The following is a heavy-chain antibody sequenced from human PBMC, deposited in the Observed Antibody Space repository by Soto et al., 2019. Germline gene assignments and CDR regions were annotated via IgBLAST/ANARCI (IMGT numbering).Heavy chain of an antibody. V-gene: IGHV2-26*01. D-gene: IGHD2-2*01. CDR3: ARCNCTSSNHCRLDR. Sequence: QVTLKESGPVLVKPTETLTLTCNVSDFSLKGDRKRVTWIRQSAGEALEWLADLFPSDVASYNTSPRRRMTVATDPSKILVVLSIPNMSPVDTGTYLCARCNCTSSNHCRLDRWGQGTVVSVST. CDR1: DFSLKGDRKR. J-gene: IGHJ5*02. CDR2: LFPSDVA.